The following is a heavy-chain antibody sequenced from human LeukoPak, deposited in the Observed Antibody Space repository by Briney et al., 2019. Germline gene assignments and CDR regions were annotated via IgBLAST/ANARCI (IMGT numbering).Heavy chain of an antibody. D-gene: IGHD3-22*01. CDR3: ARSHDYYDSSGYCPFDY. CDR2: IYYDGNT. V-gene: IGHV4-39*07. CDR1: GGSFTSSSYY. Sequence: PSETLSLTCSVSGGSFTSSSYYWGWIRQPPGKGLEWIGSIYYDGNTYYNPSLKSQVTISVDTSKNQFSLKLSSVTAADTAVYYCARSHDYYDSSGYCPFDYWGQGTLVTVSS. J-gene: IGHJ4*02.